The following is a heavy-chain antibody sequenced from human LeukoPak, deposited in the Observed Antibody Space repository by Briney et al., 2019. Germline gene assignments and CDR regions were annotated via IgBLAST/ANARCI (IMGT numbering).Heavy chain of an antibody. CDR1: GFTFSSYA. CDR2: ISYDGSNK. V-gene: IGHV3-30*04. J-gene: IGHJ4*02. CDR3: ARDWFDGDYDRFDY. Sequence: GGSLRLSCAASGFTFSSYAMHWVRQAPGKGLEWVAVISYDGSNKYYADSVKGRFTISRDNSKNTLYLQMNSLRAEDTAVYYCARDWFDGDYDRFDYWGQGTLVTVSS. D-gene: IGHD4-17*01.